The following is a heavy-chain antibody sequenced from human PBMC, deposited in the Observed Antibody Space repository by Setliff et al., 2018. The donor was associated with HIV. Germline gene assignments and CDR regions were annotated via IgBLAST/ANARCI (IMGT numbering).Heavy chain of an antibody. CDR2: INNDVNSI. CDR3: ARDPTWGSGWYLDL. CDR1: GFTFSTYW. D-gene: IGHD6-19*01. J-gene: IGHJ2*01. Sequence: PGGSLRLSCAASGFTFSTYWMHWVRQAPGKGLVWVARINNDVNSIRYADSVKGRFTISRDNAKNTLYLQMDSLSAADTAVYYCARDPTWGSGWYLDLWGRGTLVTVSS. V-gene: IGHV3-74*01.